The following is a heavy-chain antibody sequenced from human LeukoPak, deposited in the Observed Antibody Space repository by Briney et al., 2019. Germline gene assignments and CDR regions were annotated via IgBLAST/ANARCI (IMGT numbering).Heavy chain of an antibody. CDR1: GYTFTSYD. V-gene: IGHV1-8*03. CDR2: MNPNSGNT. CDR3: AREGVVPAAMFDY. D-gene: IGHD2-2*01. Sequence: ASVKVSCKASGYTFTSYDINWVRQATGQGLEWMGWMNPNSGNTGYAQKFQGRVTITRNTSISTAYMELSSLRSEDTAVYYCAREGVVPAAMFDYWGQGTLVTVSS. J-gene: IGHJ4*02.